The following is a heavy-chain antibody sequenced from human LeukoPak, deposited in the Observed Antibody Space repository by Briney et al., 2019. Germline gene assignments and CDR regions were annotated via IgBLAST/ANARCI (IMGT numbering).Heavy chain of an antibody. Sequence: ASVKVSCKASGGTFSSYAISWVRQAPGQGLEWMGGIIPIFGTANYAQKFQGRVTITADKSTSTAYMELSSLRSEDTAVYYCAREEDILTGYVDYWGQGTLVTVSS. J-gene: IGHJ4*02. CDR1: GGTFSSYA. D-gene: IGHD3-9*01. CDR2: IIPIFGTA. V-gene: IGHV1-69*06. CDR3: AREEDILTGYVDY.